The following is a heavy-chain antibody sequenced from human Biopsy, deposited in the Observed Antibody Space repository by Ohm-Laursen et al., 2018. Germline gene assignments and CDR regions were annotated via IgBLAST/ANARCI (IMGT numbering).Heavy chain of an antibody. J-gene: IGHJ3*02. Sequence: GTLSLTWSVYNVSCSSFYWSWIRQPAGKGLEWIGRIYSSGFTVYNPSLKSRVSMSIDTSKNQFSLKLASVTAADTAMYFCARDGDFGGFCTKGVCSGTLDMWGQGTMVAVSS. D-gene: IGHD2-8*01. V-gene: IGHV4-4*07. CDR3: ARDGDFGGFCTKGVCSGTLDM. CDR2: IYSSGFT. CDR1: NVSCSSFY.